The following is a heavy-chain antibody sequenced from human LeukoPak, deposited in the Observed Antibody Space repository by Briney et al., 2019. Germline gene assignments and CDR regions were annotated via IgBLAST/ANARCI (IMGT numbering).Heavy chain of an antibody. V-gene: IGHV1-69*13. Sequence: ASVKVSCKASGGTFSSYAISWVRQAPGQGLEWMGGIIPIFGTANYAQKFQGRVTITADESTSTAYMELSSLRSEDTAVYYCARAPPDYDILTGYSNWFDPWGQGTLATVSS. CDR1: GGTFSSYA. CDR3: ARAPPDYDILTGYSNWFDP. CDR2: IIPIFGTA. D-gene: IGHD3-9*01. J-gene: IGHJ5*02.